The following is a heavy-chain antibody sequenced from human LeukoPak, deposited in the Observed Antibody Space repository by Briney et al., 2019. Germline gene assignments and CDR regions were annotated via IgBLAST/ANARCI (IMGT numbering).Heavy chain of an antibody. J-gene: IGHJ4*02. CDR3: ASEAIAVAGPRSDY. V-gene: IGHV4-39*01. CDR1: GGSISSSSYY. Sequence: SETLSLTCTVPGGSISSSSYYWGWIRQPPGKGLEWIGSIYYSGSTYYNPSLKSRVTISVDTSKNQFSLKLSSVTAADTAVYYCASEAIAVAGPRSDYWGQGTLVTVSS. CDR2: IYYSGST. D-gene: IGHD6-19*01.